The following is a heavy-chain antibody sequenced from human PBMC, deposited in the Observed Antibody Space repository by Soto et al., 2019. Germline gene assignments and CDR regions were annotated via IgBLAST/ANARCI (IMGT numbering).Heavy chain of an antibody. CDR3: ATLIPTVTTRPSYYYYYMDV. D-gene: IGHD4-17*01. J-gene: IGHJ6*03. CDR1: GYTLTELS. Sequence: ASVKVSCKVSGYTLTELSMHWVRQAPGKGLEWMGGFDPEDGETIYAQKFQGRVTMTEDKSTDTAYMELSSLRSEDTAVYYCATLIPTVTTRPSYYYYYMDVWGKGTTVTVSS. V-gene: IGHV1-24*01. CDR2: FDPEDGET.